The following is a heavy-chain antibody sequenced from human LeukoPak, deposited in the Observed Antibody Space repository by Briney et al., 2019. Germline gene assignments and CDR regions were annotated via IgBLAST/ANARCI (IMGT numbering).Heavy chain of an antibody. D-gene: IGHD1-26*01. V-gene: IGHV1-2*02. CDR1: GFTFTSSS. Sequence: ASVKVSCKASGFTFTSSSMQWVRQAPGQGLEWMGWINPNSGDTNYAQKFQGRVTMTRDPSISTAYMALTRLRSDDTAVYYCARDAWLVGTTNLYYFDYWGQGTLVTVSS. CDR3: ARDAWLVGTTNLYYFDY. CDR2: INPNSGDT. J-gene: IGHJ4*02.